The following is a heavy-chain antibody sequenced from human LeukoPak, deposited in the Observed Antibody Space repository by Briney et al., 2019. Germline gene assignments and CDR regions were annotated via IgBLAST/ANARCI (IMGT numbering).Heavy chain of an antibody. D-gene: IGHD2-2*02. CDR2: ISSIGSTI. CDR1: GFTFSIYE. J-gene: IGHJ3*02. CDR3: ARDILHKNAFDI. Sequence: GGSLRLSCAASGFTFSIYEMNWVRQAPGKGLEGVSYISSIGSTIYYADSVKGRFTISRDNAKNSLYLQMNSLRAEDTAVYYCARDILHKNAFDIWGQGTMVTVSS. V-gene: IGHV3-48*03.